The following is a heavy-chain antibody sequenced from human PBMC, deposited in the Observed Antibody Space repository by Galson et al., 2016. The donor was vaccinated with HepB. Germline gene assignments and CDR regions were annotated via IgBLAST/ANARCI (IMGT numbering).Heavy chain of an antibody. CDR2: IYNNAST. CDR3: ARVLRAADGIGH. CDR1: GASISSHY. Sequence: SETLSLTCTVSGASISSHYWNWIRQPPGKALEWIGYIYNNASTNYNPSLKSRVTISVHSSKNQLSLKTNSVTAADTAVYYCARVLRAADGIGHWGPGTLVTVSS. D-gene: IGHD6-13*01. J-gene: IGHJ1*01. V-gene: IGHV4-59*11.